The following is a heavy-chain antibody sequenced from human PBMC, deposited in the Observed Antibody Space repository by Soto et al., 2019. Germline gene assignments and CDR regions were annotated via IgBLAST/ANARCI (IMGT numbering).Heavy chain of an antibody. CDR2: IDPSDSYT. V-gene: IGHV5-10-1*01. Sequence: GESLKISCKGSGYSFTSYWISWVRQMPGKGLEWMGRIDPSDSYTNYSPSFQGHVTISADKSISTAYLQWSSLKASDTAMYYCASMVGGYCTNGVCYNYYGMDVWGQGTTVTVSS. CDR1: GYSFTSYW. CDR3: ASMVGGYCTNGVCYNYYGMDV. J-gene: IGHJ6*02. D-gene: IGHD2-8*01.